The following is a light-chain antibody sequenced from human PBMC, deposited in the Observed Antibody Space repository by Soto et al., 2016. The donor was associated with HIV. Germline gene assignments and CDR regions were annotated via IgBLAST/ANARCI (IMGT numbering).Light chain of an antibody. CDR2: QDN. J-gene: IGLJ2*01. CDR1: KLGDKY. CDR3: QAWDSSTGV. Sequence: SYELTQPPSMSVSPGQTASITCSGDKLGDKYASWYQQKPGQSPVLVIYQDNKRPSGIPERFSGSISGNTATLTISGTQAMDEADYYCQAWDSSTGVFGGGTKLTVL. V-gene: IGLV3-1*01.